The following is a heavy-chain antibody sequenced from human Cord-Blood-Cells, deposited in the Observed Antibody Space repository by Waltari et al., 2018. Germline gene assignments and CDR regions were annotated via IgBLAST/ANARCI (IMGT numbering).Heavy chain of an antibody. CDR1: GYTFTGYY. V-gene: IGHV1-2*02. CDR3: ARLGDYGMDV. Sequence: QVQLVQSGAEVKKPGASVKVSCKASGYTFTGYYMHWVRQAPGQGLEWMGWINPNSGGTNYAQKFQGRVTITADESTSTAYMELSSLRSEDTAVYYCARLGDYGMDVWGQGTTVTVSS. D-gene: IGHD3-16*01. CDR2: INPNSGGT. J-gene: IGHJ6*02.